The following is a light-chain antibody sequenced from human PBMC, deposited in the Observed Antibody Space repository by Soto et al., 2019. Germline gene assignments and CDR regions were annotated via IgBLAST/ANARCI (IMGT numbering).Light chain of an antibody. Sequence: QSALTQPASVSGSPGQSITISCTGTSSDAGSYNLVSWYQQHSGKAPKLMIYEGSKRPSGVTNRCSGSKSGNTASLTISGLQAEGEADYYCCSYSGSSTYVFGTGTKLTVL. CDR1: SSDAGSYNL. CDR3: CSYSGSSTYV. V-gene: IGLV2-23*01. CDR2: EGS. J-gene: IGLJ1*01.